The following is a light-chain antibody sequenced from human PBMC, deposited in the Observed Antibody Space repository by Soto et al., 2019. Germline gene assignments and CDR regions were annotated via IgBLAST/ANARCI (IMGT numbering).Light chain of an antibody. CDR1: QSVSRD. CDR3: HHYSNWPPYT. CDR2: GAS. Sequence: EIVMTQSPDTLSVSPGERAALSCRTSQSVSRDLAWYQQKPGLAPRLLIYGASTRATGIPARFSGSGSGTEFTLTSNSLQSEDFAVYYCHHYSNWPPYTFGQGTKLEI. J-gene: IGKJ2*01. V-gene: IGKV3D-15*01.